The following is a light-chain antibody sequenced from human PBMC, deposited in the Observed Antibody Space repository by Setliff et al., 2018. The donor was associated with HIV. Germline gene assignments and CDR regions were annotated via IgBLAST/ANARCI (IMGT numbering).Light chain of an antibody. Sequence: ALTQPASVSASPGQSITISCGGNSSNIGTYNLVSWYQQHPDKAPQLTIFEVNKRPSGVSDRFSGSKSGNTASLTISGLQAEDEADYCCSSYAGADTFDVFGTGTKVTVL. V-gene: IGLV2-23*02. CDR3: SSYAGADTFDV. CDR1: SSNIGTYNL. J-gene: IGLJ1*01. CDR2: EVN.